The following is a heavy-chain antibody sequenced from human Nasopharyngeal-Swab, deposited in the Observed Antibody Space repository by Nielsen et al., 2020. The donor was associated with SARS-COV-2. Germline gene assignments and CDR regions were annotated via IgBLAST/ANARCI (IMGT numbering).Heavy chain of an antibody. CDR2: ISSSSSYI. D-gene: IGHD2-2*01. V-gene: IGHV3-21*04. Sequence: GESLKISCAASGFTFNNYNFNWVRQAPGKGLEWVSSISSSSSYIYYADSVKGRFTISRDNAKNSLYLQVNSLRAEDTALYYCAKEIIPAASPEPSDWYFDLWGRGTLVTVSS. CDR3: AKEIIPAASPEPSDWYFDL. J-gene: IGHJ2*01. CDR1: GFTFNNYN.